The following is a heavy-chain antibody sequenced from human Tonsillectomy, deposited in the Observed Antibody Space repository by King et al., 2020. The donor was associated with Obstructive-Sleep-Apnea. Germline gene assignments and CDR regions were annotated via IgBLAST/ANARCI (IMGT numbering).Heavy chain of an antibody. J-gene: IGHJ3*02. D-gene: IGHD3-22*01. Sequence: VQLQESGPGLVKPSQTLSLTCTVSGGSISSGGYYWSWIRQHPGKGLEWIGYIYYSGSTYYNPSLKSRVTISVETSKNQFSLKLSSVTAADTAVYYCARYSSGYSDAFDIWGQGTMVTVSS. CDR3: ARYSSGYSDAFDI. V-gene: IGHV4-31*03. CDR2: IYYSGST. CDR1: GGSISSGGYY.